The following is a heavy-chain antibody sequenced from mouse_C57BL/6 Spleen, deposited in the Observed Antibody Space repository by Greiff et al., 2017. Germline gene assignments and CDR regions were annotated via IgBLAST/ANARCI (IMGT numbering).Heavy chain of an antibody. V-gene: IGHV2-9-1*01. CDR1: GFSLTSYA. J-gene: IGHJ2*01. D-gene: IGHD1-1*01. Sequence: VPVVESGPGLVAPSQSLSITCTVSGFSLTSYAISWVRQPPGKGLEWLGVIWTGGGTNYNSALKSRLSISKDNSESRVFLKKNSLQTDDTDGFHCDGRYSTVGFYFCDYWRQGTTLTVSS. CDR2: IWTGGGT. CDR3: DGRYSTVGFYFCDY.